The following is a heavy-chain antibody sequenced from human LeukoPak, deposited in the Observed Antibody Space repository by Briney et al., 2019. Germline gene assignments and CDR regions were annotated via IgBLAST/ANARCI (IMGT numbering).Heavy chain of an antibody. CDR1: GFTFSSYA. V-gene: IGHV3-30*04. Sequence: GGSLRVSCAASGFTFSSYAMHWVRQAPGKGLEWVAVISYDGSNKYYADSVRGRFTISRDSSKNTLYLQMNSLRAEDTAVYYCARGQTRYYDSSGYWRFDYWGQGTLVTVSS. CDR2: ISYDGSNK. D-gene: IGHD3-22*01. CDR3: ARGQTRYYDSSGYWRFDY. J-gene: IGHJ4*02.